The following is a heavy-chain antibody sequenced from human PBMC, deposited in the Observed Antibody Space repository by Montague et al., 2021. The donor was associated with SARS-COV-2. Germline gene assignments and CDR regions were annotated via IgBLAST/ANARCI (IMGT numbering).Heavy chain of an antibody. Sequence: TLSLTCAVYGGSISSGDYYWSWIRQPPGKALEWLALIDWDDDKYYSTSLKTRLTISKDTSKNQVVLTMTNMDPVDTATYYCARIRDYDILTGSYSGFDYWGQGTLVTVSS. CDR2: IDWDDDK. CDR3: ARIRDYDILTGSYSGFDY. CDR1: GGSISSGDYY. J-gene: IGHJ4*02. D-gene: IGHD3-9*01. V-gene: IGHV2-70*18.